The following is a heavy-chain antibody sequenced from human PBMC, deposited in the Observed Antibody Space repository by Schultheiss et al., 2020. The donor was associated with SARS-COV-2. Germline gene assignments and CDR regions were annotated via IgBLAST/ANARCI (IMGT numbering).Heavy chain of an antibody. CDR1: GFTFSSYA. Sequence: GGSLRLSCAASGFTFSSYAMSWVRQAPGKGLEWVSAISGSGGSTYYADSVKGRFTISRDNSKNTLYLQMNSLRAEDTAVYYCTTDPHPLITMIVVVITGWGQGTLVTVS. CDR2: ISGSGGST. CDR3: TTDPHPLITMIVVVITG. D-gene: IGHD3-22*01. V-gene: IGHV3-23*01. J-gene: IGHJ4*02.